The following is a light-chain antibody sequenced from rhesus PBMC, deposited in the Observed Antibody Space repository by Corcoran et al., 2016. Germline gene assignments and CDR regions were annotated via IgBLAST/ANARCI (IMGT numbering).Light chain of an antibody. CDR2: KAS. CDR3: HQYGSDQLT. V-gene: IGKV1-22*01. Sequence: DIQMTQSPSSLSASVGDTVTIICRASQRISSWLAWYQQKPGKAPKLLVDKASTLQSGVPSRFSGSGYGTCFTVSFSSLQSEDFATDYCHQYGSDQLTFGGGTKVEIK. J-gene: IGKJ4*01. CDR1: QRISSW.